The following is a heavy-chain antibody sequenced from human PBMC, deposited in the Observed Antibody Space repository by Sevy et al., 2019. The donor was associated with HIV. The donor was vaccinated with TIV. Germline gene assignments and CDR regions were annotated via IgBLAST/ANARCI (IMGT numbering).Heavy chain of an antibody. D-gene: IGHD2-2*01. CDR3: ARAWGWAYCSSTSCPNWFDP. V-gene: IGHV1-46*03. CDR2: INPSGGST. J-gene: IGHJ5*02. Sequence: ASVKGSCKASGYTFTSYYMHWVRQAPGQGLEWMGIINPSGGSTSYAQKFQGRVTMTRGTSTSTVYMVLSSLRSEDTAVYYCARAWGWAYCSSTSCPNWFDPWGQGTLVTVSS. CDR1: GYTFTSYY.